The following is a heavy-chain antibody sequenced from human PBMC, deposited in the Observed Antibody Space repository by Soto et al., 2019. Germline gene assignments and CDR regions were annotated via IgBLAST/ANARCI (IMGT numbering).Heavy chain of an antibody. CDR1: GFTFSSYD. CDR2: IGTAGDT. V-gene: IGHV3-13*04. D-gene: IGHD6-13*01. J-gene: IGHJ4*02. Sequence: GGSLTLSCAASGFTFSSYDMHWGRQATGKGLEWVSAIGTAGDTYYPGSVKGRFTISRENAKNSLYLQMNSLRAGDKAVYYCAAGYSSSWSRPFDYWGQGTLVTVSS. CDR3: AAGYSSSWSRPFDY.